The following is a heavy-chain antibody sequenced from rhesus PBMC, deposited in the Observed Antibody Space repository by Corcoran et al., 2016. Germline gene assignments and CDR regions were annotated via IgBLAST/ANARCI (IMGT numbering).Heavy chain of an antibody. V-gene: IGHV4-122*02. CDR3: ARDLEGWYNWNDGGVYY. CDR2: ITFCGST. J-gene: IGHJ4*01. CDR1: GGSISSGYYY. D-gene: IGHD1-7*02. Sequence: QVQLQESGPGLVKPSETLSLTCAVSGGSISSGYYYWSWIRPPPGKGLECIWYITFCGSTSYHPSLKRRLTISRDTCKNQFSLKRSSVAAADTAVYYCARDLEGWYNWNDGGVYYWGQGVLVTVSS.